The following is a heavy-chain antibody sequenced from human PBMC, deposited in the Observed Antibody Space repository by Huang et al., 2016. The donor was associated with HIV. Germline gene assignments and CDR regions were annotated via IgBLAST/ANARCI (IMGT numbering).Heavy chain of an antibody. CDR2: ISDDEDNK. J-gene: IGHJ4*02. CDR1: GFTFSSYG. V-gene: IGHV3-30*03. Sequence: QILLIESGGGVVQPGRSLRLSCAASGFTFSSYGLHWVRQGPGKGLEWVAVISDDEDNKYYADSVRGRFTISRDNSKNTLYLQMNSLRIEDTAVYYCARGPIRFLAWLLNFDYWGQGALVTVSS. CDR3: ARGPIRFLAWLLNFDY. D-gene: IGHD3-3*01.